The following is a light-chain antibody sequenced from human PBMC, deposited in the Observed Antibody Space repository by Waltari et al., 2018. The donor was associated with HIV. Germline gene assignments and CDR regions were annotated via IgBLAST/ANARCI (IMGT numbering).Light chain of an antibody. CDR3: ATWDDSLNGWA. CDR2: KNN. J-gene: IGLJ3*02. V-gene: IGLV1-47*01. Sequence: QSVMTQPPSASGTPGQGVTIPCSGRKSNIGATYVYWYQQLPGKAPKLLIEKNNQRPAGVPDRFSGARSGTSASLAISGLRSDDEADYYCATWDDSLNGWAFGGGTKLTV. CDR1: KSNIGATY.